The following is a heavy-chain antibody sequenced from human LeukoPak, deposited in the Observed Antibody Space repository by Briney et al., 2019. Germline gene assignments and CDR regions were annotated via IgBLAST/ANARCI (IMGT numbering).Heavy chain of an antibody. CDR1: GYTFTSYY. J-gene: IGHJ4*02. Sequence: ASVKVSCKASGYTFTSYYMHWVRQAPGQWLEWMEINNTSGGETSYEEKFKRRVTMPRDKSPTTVYMELSSLTSEDTAVYYCARAVADTEGSGFWGQGTLVTVSS. CDR2: NNTSGGET. D-gene: IGHD6-19*01. V-gene: IGHV1-46*01. CDR3: ARAVADTEGSGF.